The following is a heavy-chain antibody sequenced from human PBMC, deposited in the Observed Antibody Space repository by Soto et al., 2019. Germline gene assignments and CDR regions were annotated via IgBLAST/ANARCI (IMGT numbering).Heavy chain of an antibody. CDR3: ANANLPYCISTSCYPWFAP. Sequence: SVKVSCKASGGTFSSYAISWVRQAPGQGLDWMGGIIPIFGTANYAQKFQGRVTITADESTSTAYMELSSLRSEDTAVYYCANANLPYCISTSCYPWFAPWGQGTLVTVSS. J-gene: IGHJ5*02. V-gene: IGHV1-69*13. D-gene: IGHD2-2*01. CDR1: GGTFSSYA. CDR2: IIPIFGTA.